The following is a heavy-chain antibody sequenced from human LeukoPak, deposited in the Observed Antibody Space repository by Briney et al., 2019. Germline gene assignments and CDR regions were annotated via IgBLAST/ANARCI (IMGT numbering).Heavy chain of an antibody. CDR2: INPNSGGT. D-gene: IGHD3-22*01. Sequence: ASVKVSCKASGYTFTGYYMHWVRQAPGQGLEWMGRINPNSGGTNYAQKFQGRVTMTRDTSISTAYMELSRLRSDDTAVYHCARPITMIVVATPWKDAFDIWGQGTMVTVSS. CDR3: ARPITMIVVATPWKDAFDI. CDR1: GYTFTGYY. J-gene: IGHJ3*02. V-gene: IGHV1-2*06.